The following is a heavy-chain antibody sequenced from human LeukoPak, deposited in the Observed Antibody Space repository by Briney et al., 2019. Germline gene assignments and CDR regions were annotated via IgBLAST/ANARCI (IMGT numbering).Heavy chain of an antibody. D-gene: IGHD3-10*01. CDR3: ASSPPPNYYGSGSYYYFDY. J-gene: IGHJ4*02. CDR2: INHSGST. Sequence: SETLSLTCAVYGGSFSGYYWSWIRQPPGKGLEWIGEINHSGSTNYNPSLKSRVTISVDTSKNQFSLKLSSVTAADTAVYYCASSPPPNYYGSGSYYYFDYWGQGTLVTVSS. V-gene: IGHV4-34*01. CDR1: GGSFSGYY.